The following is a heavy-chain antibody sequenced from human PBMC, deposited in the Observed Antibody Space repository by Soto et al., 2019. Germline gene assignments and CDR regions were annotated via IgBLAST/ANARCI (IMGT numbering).Heavy chain of an antibody. D-gene: IGHD6-6*01. V-gene: IGHV3-15*01. Sequence: LRLSCAASGFTFSNAWLSWVRQAPGKGLEWVGRIKSKTDGGTTDYTAPVKGRFIISRDDSKNTLYLQMNSLKTEDTAVYYCTTGSTSTKNYWGQGALVTVSS. CDR1: GFTFSNAW. J-gene: IGHJ4*02. CDR3: TTGSTSTKNY. CDR2: IKSKTDGGTT.